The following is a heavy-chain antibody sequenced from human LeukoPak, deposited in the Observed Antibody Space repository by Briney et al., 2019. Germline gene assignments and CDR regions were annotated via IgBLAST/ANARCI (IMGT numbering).Heavy chain of an antibody. J-gene: IGHJ4*02. Sequence: SETLSLTCAVYGGSFSGYYWSWIRQPPGKGLEWIGEINHSGSTNYNPSLKSRVTVSVDTSKNQFSLKLSSVTAADTAVYYCARAPLVAAASDYWGQGTLVTVSS. CDR1: GGSFSGYY. CDR3: ARAPLVAAASDY. CDR2: INHSGST. V-gene: IGHV4-34*01. D-gene: IGHD6-13*01.